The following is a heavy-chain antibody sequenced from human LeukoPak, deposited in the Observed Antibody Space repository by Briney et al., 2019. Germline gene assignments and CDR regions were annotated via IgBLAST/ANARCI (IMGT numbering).Heavy chain of an antibody. CDR2: ISSGSNTI. CDR1: GFTFSSYS. V-gene: IGHV3-48*04. D-gene: IGHD3-22*01. CDR3: ARDPEDYYDSSAYYDSFDI. Sequence: GGSLRLSCAASGFTFSSYSMNWVRQAPGKGLEWLSYISSGSNTIYYADSVKGRFTISRDNAKNSLYLQMNSLRAEDTAVYYCARDPEDYYDSSAYYDSFDIWGQGTMVTVSS. J-gene: IGHJ3*02.